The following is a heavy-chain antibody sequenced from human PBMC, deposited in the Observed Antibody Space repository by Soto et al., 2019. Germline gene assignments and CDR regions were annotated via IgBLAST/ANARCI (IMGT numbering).Heavy chain of an antibody. Sequence: SETLSLTCTVSGGSISSGAYYWSWIRQHPGKGLEWIGYIYYSGSTYYNPSLESRVTLSVDTSRNQSSLKVSSVTAADTAVYYCARANYFDSSGPFDYWDPGTLVTVSS. CDR2: IYYSGST. D-gene: IGHD3-22*01. V-gene: IGHV4-31*03. CDR1: GGSISSGAYY. CDR3: ARANYFDSSGPFDY. J-gene: IGHJ4*02.